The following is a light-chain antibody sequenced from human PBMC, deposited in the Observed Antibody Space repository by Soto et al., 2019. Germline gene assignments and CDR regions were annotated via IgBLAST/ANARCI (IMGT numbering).Light chain of an antibody. V-gene: IGKV3-20*01. CDR1: QSVTSSY. Sequence: EIVLTQSPGTLSLSPGERATLSCRASQSVTSSYLAWYQQKPGQAPRLLIYGASSRATGIPDRFSGSGSGTDFTLTISRLEPEDLAVYYCQRYGSSVTFGGGTKVEIK. J-gene: IGKJ4*01. CDR3: QRYGSSVT. CDR2: GAS.